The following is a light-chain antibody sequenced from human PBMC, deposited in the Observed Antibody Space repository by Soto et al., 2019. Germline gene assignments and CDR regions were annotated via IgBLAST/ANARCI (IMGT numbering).Light chain of an antibody. V-gene: IGLV6-57*03. CDR2: EDN. CDR3: QSYHSSTPYV. CDR1: GGSIASGY. Sequence: NFMLTQPHSVSESPGKTVTISCTRSGGSIASGYVQWYQQRPGSAPTTVIYEDNQRPSGVPDRFSGSIDRSSNSASLTIPGLKTEDEADYYCQSYHSSTPYVFGTGTKVTVL. J-gene: IGLJ1*01.